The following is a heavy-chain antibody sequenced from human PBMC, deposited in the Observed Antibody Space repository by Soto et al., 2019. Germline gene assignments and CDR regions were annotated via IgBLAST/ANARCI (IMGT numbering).Heavy chain of an antibody. V-gene: IGHV1-69*13. CDR3: ARGPRTLIRRGDY. Sequence: SVKVSCKASGGTFSDYAISWVLQAPGQGLEWMGGIIPHFGTANYPQKLQGRSTITADESTSTAYMELSSLRSEATAVYYCARGPRTLIRRGDYWGQGTLVTVSS. CDR2: IIPHFGTA. J-gene: IGHJ4*02. CDR1: GGTFSDYA.